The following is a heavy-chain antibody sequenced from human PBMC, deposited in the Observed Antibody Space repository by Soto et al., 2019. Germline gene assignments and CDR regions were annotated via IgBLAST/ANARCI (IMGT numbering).Heavy chain of an antibody. D-gene: IGHD1-26*01. CDR3: ARGGAMGVDY. CDR1: GFTFNTHW. V-gene: IGHV3-74*01. J-gene: IGHJ4*02. Sequence: LRLSCTASGFTFNTHWMHWVRQAPGKGLVWVSRIYFDGITTNYADSVKGRLTVSRDNAKNTVYLHVNTLRDADTAVYYCARGGAMGVDYWGQGTLVTVSS. CDR2: IYFDGITT.